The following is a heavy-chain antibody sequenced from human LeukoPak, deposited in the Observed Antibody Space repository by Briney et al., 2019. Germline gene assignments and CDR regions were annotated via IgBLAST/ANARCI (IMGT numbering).Heavy chain of an antibody. CDR1: GYSENFYG. CDR2: ISAQHGQT. Sequence: AASVKVSCKTSGYSENFYGITWVRQVAGQGLEWMGWISAQHGQTEYAPKSQDRVTMTTDTYTNTAYMEWRSLRSDDTAVYYWAGSLGYCTSNVCYLKYWGQGTLVTVSS. CDR3: AGSLGYCTSNVCYLKY. V-gene: IGHV1-18*01. J-gene: IGHJ4*02. D-gene: IGHD2-8*01.